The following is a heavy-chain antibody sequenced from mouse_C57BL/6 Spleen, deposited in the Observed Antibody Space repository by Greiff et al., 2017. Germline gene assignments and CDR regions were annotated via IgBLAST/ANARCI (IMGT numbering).Heavy chain of an antibody. J-gene: IGHJ4*01. D-gene: IGHD2-5*01. CDR1: GFSLTSYG. CDR2: IWSGGST. CDR3: ASPPPTIVTTGYAMDY. V-gene: IGHV2-2*01. Sequence: QVQLKQSGPGLVQPSQSLSITCTVSGFSLTSYGVHWVRQSPGKGLEWLGVIWSGGSTDYNAAFISRLSISKDNSKSQVFFKMNSLQADDTAIYYCASPPPTIVTTGYAMDYWGQGTSVTVSS.